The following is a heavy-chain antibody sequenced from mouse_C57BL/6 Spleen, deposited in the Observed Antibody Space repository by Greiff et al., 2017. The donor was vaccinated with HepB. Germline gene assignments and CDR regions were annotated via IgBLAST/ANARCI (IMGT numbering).Heavy chain of an antibody. CDR3: ARDSGYYGSADY. CDR2: IRNKANGYTT. D-gene: IGHD1-1*01. V-gene: IGHV7-3*01. Sequence: DVQLVESGGGLVQPGGSLSLSCAASGFTFTDYYMSWVRQPPGKALEWLGFIRNKANGYTTEYSASVKGRFTISRDNSQSILYLQMNALRAEDSATYYCARDSGYYGSADYWGQGTTLTVSS. J-gene: IGHJ2*01. CDR1: GFTFTDYY.